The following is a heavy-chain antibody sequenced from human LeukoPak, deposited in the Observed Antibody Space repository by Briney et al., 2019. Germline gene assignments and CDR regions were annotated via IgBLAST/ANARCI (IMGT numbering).Heavy chain of an antibody. J-gene: IGHJ4*02. CDR3: AKGYDSSGFRHFDY. CDR1: GFTFSSYA. CDR2: ISWNSGSI. Sequence: PGGSLRLSCAASGFTFSSYAMSWVRQAPGKGLEWVSGISWNSGSIGYADSVKGRFTISRDNAKNSLYLQMNSLRAEDTALYYCAKGYDSSGFRHFDYWGQGTLVTVSS. V-gene: IGHV3-9*01. D-gene: IGHD3-22*01.